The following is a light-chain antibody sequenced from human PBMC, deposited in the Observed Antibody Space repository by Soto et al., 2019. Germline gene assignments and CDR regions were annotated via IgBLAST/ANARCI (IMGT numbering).Light chain of an antibody. Sequence: EIVMTQSPATLSVSPGERATLSCRASQSVSSNLAWYQQKPGQAPRLLIYGASTRATGIPARSSGSGSGTEFTLTISSLQSEDFAVYYCQQYNNWPYTFAQGTKLEIK. J-gene: IGKJ2*01. CDR3: QQYNNWPYT. CDR1: QSVSSN. CDR2: GAS. V-gene: IGKV3-15*01.